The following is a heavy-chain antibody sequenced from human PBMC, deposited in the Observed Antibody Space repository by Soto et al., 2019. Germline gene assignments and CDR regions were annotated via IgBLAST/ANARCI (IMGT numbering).Heavy chain of an antibody. J-gene: IGHJ4*02. V-gene: IGHV3-9*01. D-gene: IGHD6-19*01. CDR1: GFTFDDYA. Sequence: EVQLVESGGGLVQPGRSLRLSCAASGFTFDDYAMHWVRQAPGKGLEWVSGISWNSGSIGYADSVKGRFTISRDNAKNSLYLQMNSLRAEDTALYYCAKGGSSGWYFDYWGQGTLVTVSS. CDR3: AKGGSSGWYFDY. CDR2: ISWNSGSI.